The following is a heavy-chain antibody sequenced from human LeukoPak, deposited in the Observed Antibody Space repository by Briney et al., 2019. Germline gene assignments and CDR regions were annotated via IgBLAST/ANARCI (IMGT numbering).Heavy chain of an antibody. D-gene: IGHD6-19*01. Sequence: ASVKVSCKASGYTFTGYYMHWVRQAPGQGLEWMGWINPNSGGTNYAQKFQDRVTMSRDTSISTAYMELSRLRSDDTAVYYCARDAHYSSGWYGFDDYWGQGTLVTVSS. V-gene: IGHV1-2*02. CDR1: GYTFTGYY. CDR3: ARDAHYSSGWYGFDDY. J-gene: IGHJ4*02. CDR2: INPNSGGT.